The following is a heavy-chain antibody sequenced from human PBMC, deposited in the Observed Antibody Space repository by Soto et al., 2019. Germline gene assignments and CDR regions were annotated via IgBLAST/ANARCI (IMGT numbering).Heavy chain of an antibody. D-gene: IGHD5-18*01. V-gene: IGHV4-31*03. CDR3: ARGPTAMITIPALDY. J-gene: IGHJ4*02. CDR2: IYYSGST. Sequence: PSETLSLTCTVSGGSISSGGYYWSWIRQHPGKGLEWIGYIYYSGSTYYNPSLKSRVTISVDTSKNQFSLKLSSVTAADTAVYYVARGPTAMITIPALDYWGQGTLVTISS. CDR1: GGSISSGGYY.